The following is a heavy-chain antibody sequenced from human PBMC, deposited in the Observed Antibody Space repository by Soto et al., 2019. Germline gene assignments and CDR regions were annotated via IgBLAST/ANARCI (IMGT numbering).Heavy chain of an antibody. J-gene: IGHJ4*02. D-gene: IGHD1-26*01. CDR3: ACHRGSYSLH. CDR2: ISGSGGST. Sequence: GGSLRLSCAASGFTFSNYAVTWVRQAPGKGLEWVSTISGSGGSTYYADSVKGRFTISRDNSKNTLYLQMNSLRAEDTAVYYCACHRGSYSLHWGQGTLVTVST. CDR1: GFTFSNYA. V-gene: IGHV3-23*01.